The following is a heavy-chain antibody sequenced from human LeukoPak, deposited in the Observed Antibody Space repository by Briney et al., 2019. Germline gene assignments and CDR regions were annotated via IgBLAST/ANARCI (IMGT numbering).Heavy chain of an antibody. D-gene: IGHD3-10*01. J-gene: IGHJ4*02. CDR1: GFTVDDYA. Sequence: QPGGSLRLSCAAYGFTVDDYAMHWVRQAPGKGLEWVSGISWNSGYIGYEDSVKGRFTISRDNAKNSLYLQMNSLRAEDTALYYCAKGSYGSGSYVDYWGQGTLITVSS. CDR3: AKGSYGSGSYVDY. CDR2: ISWNSGYI. V-gene: IGHV3-9*01.